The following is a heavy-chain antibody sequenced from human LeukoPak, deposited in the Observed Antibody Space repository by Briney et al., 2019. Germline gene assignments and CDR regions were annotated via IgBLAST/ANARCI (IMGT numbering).Heavy chain of an antibody. D-gene: IGHD3-9*01. J-gene: IGHJ4*02. CDR1: GVSISGNY. CDR3: ATMRRRPPYDILTGPPRSFDY. Sequence: SETLSLTCTVSGVSISGNYWSWIRQPPGKGLEWIGYIFYTGSTEYNPSLQSRVTILVDTSKNQFSLKLSSVTAADTAVYHCATMRRRPPYDILTGPPRSFDYWGQGTLVTVSS. CDR2: IFYTGST. V-gene: IGHV4-59*12.